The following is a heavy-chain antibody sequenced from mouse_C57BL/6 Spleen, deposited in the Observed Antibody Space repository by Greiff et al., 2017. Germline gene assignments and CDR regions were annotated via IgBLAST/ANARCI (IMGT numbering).Heavy chain of an antibody. Sequence: VQLQQSGAELVRPGTSVKMSCKASGYTFTNYWIGWAKQRPGHGLEWIGDIYPGGGYTNYNEKFKGKATLTADKSSSTAYMQFSSLTSEDSAIYYCAYGSSYVHYAMDYWGQGTSVTVSS. CDR2: IYPGGGYT. J-gene: IGHJ4*01. CDR1: GYTFTNYW. D-gene: IGHD1-1*01. CDR3: AYGSSYVHYAMDY. V-gene: IGHV1-63*01.